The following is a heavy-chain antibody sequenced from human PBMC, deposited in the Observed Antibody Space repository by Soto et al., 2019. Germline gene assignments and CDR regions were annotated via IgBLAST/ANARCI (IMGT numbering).Heavy chain of an antibody. CDR2: ISSDGINK. Sequence: QVQLVESGGGAVQPGRSLRLSCAASGFTFSNNGIHWVRQAPGKGLEWVAVISSDGINKYYADSVKGRSTISRDNSKNALFLQMSSLRVEDTAVYYFAMDLYGGSSRFDYWGQGTLVTVSS. CDR1: GFTFSNNG. V-gene: IGHV3-30*03. CDR3: AMDLYGGSSRFDY. J-gene: IGHJ4*02. D-gene: IGHD2-15*01.